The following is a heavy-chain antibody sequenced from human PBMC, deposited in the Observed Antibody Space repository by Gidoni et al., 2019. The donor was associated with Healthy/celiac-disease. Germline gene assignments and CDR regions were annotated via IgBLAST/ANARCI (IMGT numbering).Heavy chain of an antibody. J-gene: IGHJ4*02. CDR1: GGSISSGSYY. CDR2: IYTSGST. V-gene: IGHV4-61*02. D-gene: IGHD6-19*01. CDR3: ARDSSGWYYFDY. Sequence: QVQLQESGPGLVKPSQTLSLTCTVSGGSISSGSYYWSWIRQPAGKGLEWIGRIYTSGSTNYNPSLKSRVTISVDTSKNQFSLKLSSVTAADTAVYYCARDSSGWYYFDYWGQGTLVTVSS.